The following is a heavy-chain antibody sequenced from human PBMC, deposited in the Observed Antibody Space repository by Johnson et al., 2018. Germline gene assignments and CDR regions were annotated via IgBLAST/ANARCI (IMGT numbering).Heavy chain of an antibody. CDR2: IWDDGSNK. J-gene: IGHJ6*02. D-gene: IGHD5-18*01. CDR1: GFTFSSYG. Sequence: QVQLVQSGGGVVQPGRSLRLSCAASGFTFSSYGMHWVRQAPGKGLEWVAVIWDDGSNKYYADSVKGRFTIPRDKSKNTLYLKMNSLRAEDTAVYYCARVKGTDMVTDYYYYGMDVWGQGTTVTVSS. V-gene: IGHV3-33*08. CDR3: ARVKGTDMVTDYYYYGMDV.